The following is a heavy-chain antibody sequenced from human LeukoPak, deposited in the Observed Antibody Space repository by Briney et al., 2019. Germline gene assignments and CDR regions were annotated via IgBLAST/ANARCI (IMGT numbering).Heavy chain of an antibody. V-gene: IGHV1-2*02. CDR2: INPNSGST. CDR1: GYTFTGYY. Sequence: ASVWVSCKASGYTFTGYYVHWVRQAPGQGLEWMGWINPNSGSTTYAQNFQGRVTMTRDTSINTAYMELSSLRFDDTAVYYCARDLPAWDTFDIWGQGTMVTVSS. D-gene: IGHD2-2*01. J-gene: IGHJ3*02. CDR3: ARDLPAWDTFDI.